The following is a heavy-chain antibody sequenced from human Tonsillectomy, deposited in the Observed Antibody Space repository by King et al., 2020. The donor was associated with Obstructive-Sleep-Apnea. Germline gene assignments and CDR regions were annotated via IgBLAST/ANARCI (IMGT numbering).Heavy chain of an antibody. J-gene: IGHJ4*02. D-gene: IGHD2-2*01. Sequence: VQLVESGGGVVQPGRSLRLSCAASGFTFSSYAMHWVRQAPGKGLEWVAVTSYDGSKEYYADSVKGRFTISRDNSKNTLYLQMTSLSVEDTAVYFCARGRHDIVVLPAAIDYWGQGTLVTVSS. V-gene: IGHV3-30-3*01. CDR3: ARGRHDIVVLPAAIDY. CDR1: GFTFSSYA. CDR2: TSYDGSKE.